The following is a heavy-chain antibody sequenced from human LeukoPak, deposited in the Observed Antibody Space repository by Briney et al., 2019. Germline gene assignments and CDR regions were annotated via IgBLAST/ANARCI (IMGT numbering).Heavy chain of an antibody. V-gene: IGHV3-15*01. D-gene: IGHD4-17*01. CDR3: TTDRDYGDYPEYYFDY. J-gene: IGHJ4*02. Sequence: GRSLRLSCAASRFTFSNAWMSWVRQAPGKGLEWVGHIKSKTDGGTTDYAAPVKGRFTISRDDSKNTLYLQMNSLRTEDTAVYYCTTDRDYGDYPEYYFDYWGQGTLVTVSS. CDR2: IKSKTDGGTT. CDR1: RFTFSNAW.